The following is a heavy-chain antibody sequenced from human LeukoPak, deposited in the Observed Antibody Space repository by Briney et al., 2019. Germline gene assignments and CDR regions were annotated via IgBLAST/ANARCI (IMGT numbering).Heavy chain of an antibody. J-gene: IGHJ6*04. CDR3: AELGITMIGGV. Sequence: GGSLRLSCAASGFTFSSDAMSWVRQAPGKGLEWVSAISGSGGSTYYADSVKGRFTISRDNSKNSLYLQMNSLRAEDTAVYYCAELGITMIGGVWGKGTTVTISS. V-gene: IGHV3-23*01. CDR2: ISGSGGST. CDR1: GFTFSSDA. D-gene: IGHD3-10*02.